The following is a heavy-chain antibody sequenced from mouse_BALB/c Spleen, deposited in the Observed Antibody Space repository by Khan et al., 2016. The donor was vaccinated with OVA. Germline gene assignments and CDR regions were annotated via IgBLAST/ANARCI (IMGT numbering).Heavy chain of an antibody. D-gene: IGHD2-13*01. J-gene: IGHJ3*01. V-gene: IGHV1S137*01. Sequence: QVQLKQSGPELVRPGVSVKISCKGSGYTFTDYAMHWVKQSHAKSLEWIGLISIYSGNTNYKQKFKGKATMTVDKSSTTAYMELARLTSEDSAIXYCGREDGDSGAFAYWGQGTLVTVSA. CDR1: GYTFTDYA. CDR2: ISIYSGNT. CDR3: GREDGDSGAFAY.